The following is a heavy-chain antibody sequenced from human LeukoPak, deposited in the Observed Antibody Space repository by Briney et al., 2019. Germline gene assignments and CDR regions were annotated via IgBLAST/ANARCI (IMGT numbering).Heavy chain of an antibody. CDR3: ARGPSGYHNT. Sequence: GGSLRLSCAASRFTFSNYTMNWVRQAPGKGLEWVSSIDSSSNFIYYADSVKGRFTISRDDAKNSLYLQMNSLRAEDTAVYYCARGPSGYHNTGGQGTLVTVSS. D-gene: IGHD5-12*01. CDR2: IDSSSNFI. V-gene: IGHV3-21*01. CDR1: RFTFSNYT. J-gene: IGHJ4*02.